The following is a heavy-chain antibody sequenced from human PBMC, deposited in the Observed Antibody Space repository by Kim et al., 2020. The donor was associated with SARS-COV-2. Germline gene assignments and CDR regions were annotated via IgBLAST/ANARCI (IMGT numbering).Heavy chain of an antibody. CDR3: ARDREDSSGWYEGAVGDYGMDV. D-gene: IGHD6-19*01. J-gene: IGHJ6*02. CDR1: GFTFSSYS. Sequence: GGSLRLSCAASGFTFSSYSMNWVRQAPGKGLEWVSSISSSSSYIYYADSVKGRFTISRDNAKNSLYLQMNSLSAEDTAVYYCARDREDSSGWYEGAVGDYGMDVWGQGTTVTVSS. V-gene: IGHV3-21*01. CDR2: ISSSSSYI.